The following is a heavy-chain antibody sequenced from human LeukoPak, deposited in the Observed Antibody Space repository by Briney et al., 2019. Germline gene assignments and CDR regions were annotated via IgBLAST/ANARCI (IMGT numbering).Heavy chain of an antibody. CDR1: GFTFDDYA. Sequence: PGGSLRLSCGASGFTFDDYAMHWVRQAPGKGLEGVSGISWNSGSIGYADSVKGRFTISRDNAKNSLYLQMNSLRAEDTALYYCAKAHSSRSFDYWGQGTLVTVSS. J-gene: IGHJ4*02. D-gene: IGHD6-13*01. V-gene: IGHV3-9*01. CDR2: ISWNSGSI. CDR3: AKAHSSRSFDY.